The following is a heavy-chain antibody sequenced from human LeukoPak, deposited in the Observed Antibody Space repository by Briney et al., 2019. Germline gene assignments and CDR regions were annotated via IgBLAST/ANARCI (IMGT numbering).Heavy chain of an antibody. J-gene: IGHJ4*02. CDR2: ISGSGGST. V-gene: IGHV3-23*01. CDR1: GFTFSSYG. D-gene: IGHD3-10*01. CDR3: AKVPHFYYGSGSFQLDY. Sequence: GGSLRLSCAASGFTFSSYGMSWVRQAPGKGLEWVSGISGSGGSTYYADSVKGRFTVSRDNSKEALYLQMNSLRADDTAVYYCAKVPHFYYGSGSFQLDYWGQGTLVTVSS.